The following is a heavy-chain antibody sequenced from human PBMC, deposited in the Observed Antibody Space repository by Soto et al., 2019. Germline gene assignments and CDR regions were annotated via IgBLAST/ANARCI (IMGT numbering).Heavy chain of an antibody. D-gene: IGHD6-13*01. CDR2: VYWDDDH. CDR1: GFSLSSSGVG. CDR3: AREVYSSTYFDS. V-gene: IGHV2-5*02. J-gene: IGHJ4*02. Sequence: QITLKESGPPLVRPTQTLTLTCTFSGFSLSSSGVGVGWIRQPPGKALEWLALVYWDDDHRYSPSLKTRHTIIQDTSKNQLVLTTTNLYPAGTATYFCAREVYSSTYFDSWGQGPHVTVSS.